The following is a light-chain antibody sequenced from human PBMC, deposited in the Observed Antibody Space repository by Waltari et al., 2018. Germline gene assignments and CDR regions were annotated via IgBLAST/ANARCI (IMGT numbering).Light chain of an antibody. Sequence: QSALTQPASVSGSPGQSISISCTGTSSDVGSYNLVSWYQQHPGKATNLMIYEGSTRPSGVSNRFSGSKSGNTASLTISGLQAEDEADYYCCSYAGSSTAVFGTGTKVTVL. CDR2: EGS. CDR3: CSYAGSSTAV. V-gene: IGLV2-23*01. J-gene: IGLJ1*01. CDR1: SSDVGSYNL.